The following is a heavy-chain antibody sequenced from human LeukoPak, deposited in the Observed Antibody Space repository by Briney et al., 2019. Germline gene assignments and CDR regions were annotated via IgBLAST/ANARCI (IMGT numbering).Heavy chain of an antibody. CDR2: MYHSGST. CDR3: AREGDYDSGSYYPDY. Sequence: SETPSLTCAVSGYSIGSGCYWGWIRQPPGKGLDWIGSMYHSGSTYYNPSLKSRVAISVDTSKNQFSLNLSSVTAADAALYYCAREGDYDSGSYYPDYWGQGTLVTVSS. D-gene: IGHD3-10*01. J-gene: IGHJ4*02. CDR1: GYSIGSGCY. V-gene: IGHV4-38-2*02.